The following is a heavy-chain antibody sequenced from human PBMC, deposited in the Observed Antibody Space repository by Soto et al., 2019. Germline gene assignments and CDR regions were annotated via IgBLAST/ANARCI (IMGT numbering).Heavy chain of an antibody. CDR2: IFYTGST. V-gene: IGHV4-59*08. J-gene: IGHJ6*03. CDR1: GGSISSYY. Sequence: QVQLQESGPGLVKPSETLSLTCTVSGGSISSYYWSWIRQPPGKGLEWIGYIFYTGSTNYNPSLKSRVLISVDTSKNQFSLKLRSVTAADTAVYYCARQDGYYYYIDVRGKGTTVTVSS. CDR3: ARQDGYYYYIDV.